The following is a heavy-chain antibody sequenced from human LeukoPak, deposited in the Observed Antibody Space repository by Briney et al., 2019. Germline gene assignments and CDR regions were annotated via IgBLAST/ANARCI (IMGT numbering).Heavy chain of an antibody. CDR1: GFTFTTYA. Sequence: GGSLRLSCTASGFTFTTYAMTWARQAPGKGLEWVSAISASGGNSYYADSVKGRFTMSRDNSKNTLYLQMNSLRAEDTAIYYCAKGDYDRSGTFDYWGQGTLVTVSS. CDR2: ISASGGNS. D-gene: IGHD3-22*01. V-gene: IGHV3-23*01. CDR3: AKGDYDRSGTFDY. J-gene: IGHJ4*02.